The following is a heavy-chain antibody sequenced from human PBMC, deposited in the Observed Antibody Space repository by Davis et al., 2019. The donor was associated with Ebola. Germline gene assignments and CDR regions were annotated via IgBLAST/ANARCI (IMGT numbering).Heavy chain of an antibody. D-gene: IGHD1-26*01. CDR3: ARMYSGSPEGGDY. CDR1: GFTFSTSW. CDR2: INSDGSTT. Sequence: HTGGSLRLSCAASGFTFSTSWMHWVRQAPGEGLEWVSRINSDGSTTRYADSVKGRFTISRDNAKNSLYLQMNSLRVEDTAVYYCARMYSGSPEGGDYWGQGTLVIVSS. V-gene: IGHV3-74*01. J-gene: IGHJ4*02.